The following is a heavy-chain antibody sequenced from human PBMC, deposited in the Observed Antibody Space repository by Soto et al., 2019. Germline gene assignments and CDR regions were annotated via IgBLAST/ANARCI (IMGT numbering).Heavy chain of an antibody. CDR2: ISVYTGNT. CDR3: ARTRQLYINEDLGDYGASMEDS. J-gene: IGHJ4*02. Sequence: QVQLVQSGAEVKKPGASVKVSCEASGYTFNMFGITWVRQAPGQGLEWLGWISVYTGNTDYAPKLQDRVPLPTDTSTKSAYREGRSMRTEETAIYYCARTRQLYINEDLGDYGASMEDSWGQGTLVTVSS. CDR1: GYTFNMFG. V-gene: IGHV1-18*01. D-gene: IGHD4-17*01.